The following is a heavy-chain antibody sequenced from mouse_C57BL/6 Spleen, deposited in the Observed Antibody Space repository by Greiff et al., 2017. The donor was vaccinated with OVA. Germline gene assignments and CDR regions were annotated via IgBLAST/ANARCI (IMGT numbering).Heavy chain of an antibody. Sequence: EVQLQQSGPELVKPGASVKISCKASGYTFTDYYMNWVKQSHGKSLEWIGDINPNNGGTSYNQKFKGKATLTADKSSSTAYMELRSLTSEDSAVYYCASGGAAWFAYWGQGTLVTVSA. V-gene: IGHV1-26*01. CDR3: ASGGAAWFAY. CDR2: INPNNGGT. J-gene: IGHJ3*01. CDR1: GYTFTDYY. D-gene: IGHD1-1*02.